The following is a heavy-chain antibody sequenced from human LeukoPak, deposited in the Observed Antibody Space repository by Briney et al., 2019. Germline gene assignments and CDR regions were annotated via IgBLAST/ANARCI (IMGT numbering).Heavy chain of an antibody. D-gene: IGHD1-26*01. CDR1: GFTFSNSG. J-gene: IGHJ4*02. CDR3: AISSGSYDY. V-gene: IGHV3-23*01. CDR2: IGGST. Sequence: GALRLSCAASGFTFSNSGMSWVRQAPGKGLEWVSGIGGSTYYRDSVKGRFTISRDNSKNTLYLQMNSLRVEDTAVYYCAISSGSYDYWGQGTLVTVSS.